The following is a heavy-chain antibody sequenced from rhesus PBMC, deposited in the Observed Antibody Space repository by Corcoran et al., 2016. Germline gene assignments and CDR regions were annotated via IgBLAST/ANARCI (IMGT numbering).Heavy chain of an antibody. CDR2: ISGSSWST. CDR3: ARDPGEGYYPFDV. J-gene: IGHJ5-1*01. V-gene: IGHV4-165*01. CDR1: GGSFSGYY. D-gene: IGHD3-28*01. Sequence: QVQLQESGPGLGKPSANLSLTCAGSGGSFSGYYWGWIRQPPGKGLEWIGYISGSSWSTDYNPSLKSRVTISTDTSKNQFSLKLSSVTAADTAVYYCARDPGEGYYPFDVWGPGVLVTVSS.